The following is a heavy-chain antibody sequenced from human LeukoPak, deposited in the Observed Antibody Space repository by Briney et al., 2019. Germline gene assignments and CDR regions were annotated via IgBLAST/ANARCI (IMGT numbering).Heavy chain of an antibody. CDR3: TRGQKVVGD. V-gene: IGHV3-74*01. J-gene: IGHJ4*02. Sequence: PGGSLRLSCAASGFTFSSYWMHWFRQAPGKGLVWASRINPDGGSTAYADSVKGRFTISRDNAKNTLYLQMNSLRVEDTSVYYCTRGQKVVGDWGKGALVTVS. CDR2: INPDGGST. CDR1: GFTFSSYW.